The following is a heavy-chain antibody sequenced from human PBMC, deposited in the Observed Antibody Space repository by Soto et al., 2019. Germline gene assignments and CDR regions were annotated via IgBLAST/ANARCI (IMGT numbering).Heavy chain of an antibody. CDR3: ARGLAAGDY. D-gene: IGHD6-13*01. Sequence: QVQLVQSGAEVKKPGASVKLSCKASGYTFTNYYIHWVRQAPGQGLEWMAIINPNGGSTNYAQKFQGSVTLTRDTSLSTVYMDLSSLKSEGTAVYYCARGLAAGDYWGQGTLVTVSS. CDR2: INPNGGST. CDR1: GYTFTNYY. V-gene: IGHV1-46*01. J-gene: IGHJ4*02.